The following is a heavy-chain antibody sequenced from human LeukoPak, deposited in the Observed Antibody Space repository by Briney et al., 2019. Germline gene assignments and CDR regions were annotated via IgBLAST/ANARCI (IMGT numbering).Heavy chain of an antibody. CDR2: INPNSGGT. CDR1: GYTFTGYY. D-gene: IGHD4-17*01. J-gene: IGHJ4*02. V-gene: IGHV1-2*06. Sequence: GASEKVSCKASGYTFTGYYMHWVRQAPGQGLEWMGRINPNSGGTNYAQKFQGRVTMTRDTSISTAYMELSRLRSDDTAVYYCARPTTVTEIDYWGQGTLVTVSS. CDR3: ARPTTVTEIDY.